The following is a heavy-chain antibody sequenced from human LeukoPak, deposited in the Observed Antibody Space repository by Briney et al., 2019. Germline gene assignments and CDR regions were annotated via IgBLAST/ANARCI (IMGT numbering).Heavy chain of an antibody. D-gene: IGHD3-22*01. CDR2: ISGYNGNT. CDR3: ASAPYYDSSGYYLFGAFDI. J-gene: IGHJ3*02. V-gene: IGHV1-18*01. CDR1: GYIFTNFG. Sequence: ASVKVSCKASGYIFTNFGISWVRQARGQGLEWMGWISGYNGNTKYVQKFQGRVTMTTDTSTSTAYMELRSLRSDDTAVYYCASAPYYDSSGYYLFGAFDIWGQGTMVTVSS.